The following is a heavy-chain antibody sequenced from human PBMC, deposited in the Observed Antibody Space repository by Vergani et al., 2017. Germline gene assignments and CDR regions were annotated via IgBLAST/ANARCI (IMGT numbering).Heavy chain of an antibody. CDR1: GFTFSDYY. J-gene: IGHJ3*02. CDR3: AKDYYDSSGYYKAKAFDI. V-gene: IGHV3-23*04. CDR2: ISGSGGST. D-gene: IGHD3-22*01. Sequence: VQLVESGGGLVKPGGSLRLSCAASGFTFSDYYMSWIRQAPGKGLEWVSAISGSGGSTYYADSVKGRFTISRDNSKNTLYLQMNSLRAEDTAVYYCAKDYYDSSGYYKAKAFDIWGQGTMVTVSS.